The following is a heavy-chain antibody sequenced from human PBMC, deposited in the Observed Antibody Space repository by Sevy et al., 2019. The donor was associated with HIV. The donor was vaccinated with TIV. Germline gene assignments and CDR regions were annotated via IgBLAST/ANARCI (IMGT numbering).Heavy chain of an antibody. CDR3: VRHPGVATLYFDY. D-gene: IGHD5-12*01. Sequence: GESLKISCKGSGHTFTNYWIGWVRQMPGKGLEWMGIIYPGDSDTRYSPSFQGQVTISADKSISTAYLQWSSLKASDTAIYYCVRHPGVATLYFDYWGQGILVTVSS. V-gene: IGHV5-51*01. CDR2: IYPGDSDT. CDR1: GHTFTNYW. J-gene: IGHJ4*02.